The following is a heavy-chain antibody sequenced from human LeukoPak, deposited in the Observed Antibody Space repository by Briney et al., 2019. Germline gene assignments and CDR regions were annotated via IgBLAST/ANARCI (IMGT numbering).Heavy chain of an antibody. CDR2: IYYSGST. Sequence: SETLSLTCTVSGGSISSYYWSWIRQPPGKGLEWIGYIYYSGSTNYNPSLKTRVTISVDTSKNQFSLKLSSVTAADTAVYYCARGGGFGEWAFDIWGQGTMVTVSS. CDR1: GGSISSYY. CDR3: ARGGGFGEWAFDI. J-gene: IGHJ3*02. V-gene: IGHV4-59*01. D-gene: IGHD3-10*01.